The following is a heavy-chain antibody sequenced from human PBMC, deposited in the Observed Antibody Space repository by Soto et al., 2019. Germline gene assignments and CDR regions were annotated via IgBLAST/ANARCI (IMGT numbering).Heavy chain of an antibody. J-gene: IGHJ6*02. V-gene: IGHV4-31*03. CDR2: IYYSGST. D-gene: IGHD1-26*01. CDR3: ARDSWELLRRGYYYYGMDV. Sequence: SETLSLTCTVSGGSISSGGYYWSWIRQHPGKGLEWIGYIYYSGSTYYNPSLKSRVTISVDTSKNQFSLKLSSVTAADTAVYYCARDSWELLRRGYYYYGMDVWGQGTTVTLSS. CDR1: GGSISSGGYY.